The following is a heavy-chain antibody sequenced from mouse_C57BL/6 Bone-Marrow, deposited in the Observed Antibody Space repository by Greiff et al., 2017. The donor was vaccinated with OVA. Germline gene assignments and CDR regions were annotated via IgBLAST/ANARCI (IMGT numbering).Heavy chain of an antibody. J-gene: IGHJ2*01. CDR1: GFNIKDYY. CDR3: SLLYYGKYYFDY. Sequence: EVQRVESGAELVKPGASVKLSCTASGFNIKDYYMHWVKQRTEQGLEWIGRLDPEDGETKYAPKFQGKATITADTSSNTAYLQLSSLTSEDTAVYYCSLLYYGKYYFDYWGQGTTLTVSS. V-gene: IGHV14-2*01. CDR2: LDPEDGET. D-gene: IGHD2-1*01.